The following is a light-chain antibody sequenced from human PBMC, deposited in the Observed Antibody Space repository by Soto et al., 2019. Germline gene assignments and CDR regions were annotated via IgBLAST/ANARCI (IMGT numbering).Light chain of an antibody. V-gene: IGLV1-47*01. CDR2: RTD. J-gene: IGLJ3*02. Sequence: QSVLTQSPSASGTPGQRVTISCSGSSSNIGSNAVYWYQQLPGTAPKLLIYRTDQRPSGVPDRFSGSKSGTSASLAISGLLSEDESDYYCSSWDDGLGVVMFGGGTKLTVL. CDR1: SSNIGSNA. CDR3: SSWDDGLGVVM.